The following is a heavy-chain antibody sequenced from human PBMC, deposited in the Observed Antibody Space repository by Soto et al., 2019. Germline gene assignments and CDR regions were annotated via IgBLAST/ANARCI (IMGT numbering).Heavy chain of an antibody. CDR3: ARGWGYDSSDYYYAY. Sequence: QVQLVQSGAEVRKPGSSVRVSCKASGGSFNRHTISWVRQAPGQGLEWMGGIIPIFGTANHAQKFQGKVMIIADESTSTDYMELSSLRADDTAIYYCARGWGYDSSDYYYAYWGQGTLVIVSS. CDR1: GGSFNRHT. J-gene: IGHJ4*02. V-gene: IGHV1-69*01. D-gene: IGHD3-22*01. CDR2: IIPIFGTA.